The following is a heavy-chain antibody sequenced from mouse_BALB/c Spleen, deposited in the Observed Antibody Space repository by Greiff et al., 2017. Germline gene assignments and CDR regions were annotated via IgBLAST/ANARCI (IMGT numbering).Heavy chain of an antibody. Sequence: EVKLMESGTVLARPGASVKMSCKASGYSFTSYWMHWVKQRPGQGLERIGAIYPGNSDTSYNQKFKGKAKLTAVTSASTAYMELSSLTNEDSAVYYCTRWDYYGSGWYFDVWGAGTTVTVSS. J-gene: IGHJ1*01. CDR3: TRWDYYGSGWYFDV. D-gene: IGHD1-1*01. V-gene: IGHV1-5*01. CDR1: GYSFTSYW. CDR2: IYPGNSDT.